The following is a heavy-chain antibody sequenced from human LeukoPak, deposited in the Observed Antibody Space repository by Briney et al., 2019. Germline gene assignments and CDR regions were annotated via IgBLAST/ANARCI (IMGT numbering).Heavy chain of an antibody. CDR1: GYTFTSYY. CDR2: INPSGGST. Sequence: ASVKVSCKASGYTFTSYYMHWVRQAPGQGLEWMGIINPSGGSTSYAQKFQGRVTMTRDTSISTAYMELSRLRSDDTAVYYCASLPNCSGGSCYGYAFDIWGQGTMVTVSS. CDR3: ASLPNCSGGSCYGYAFDI. V-gene: IGHV1-46*01. J-gene: IGHJ3*02. D-gene: IGHD2-15*01.